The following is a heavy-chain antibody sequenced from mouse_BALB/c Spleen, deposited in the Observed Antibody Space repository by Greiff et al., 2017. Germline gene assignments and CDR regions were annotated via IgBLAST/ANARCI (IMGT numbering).Heavy chain of an antibody. J-gene: IGHJ4*01. CDR2: IRNKANGYTT. Sequence: EVMLVESGGGLVQPGGSLRLSCATSGFTFTDYYMSWVRQPPGKALEWLGFIRNKANGYTTEYSASVKGRFTISRDNSQSILYLQMNTLRAEDSATYYCARLGEYAMDYWGQGTSVTVSS. CDR1: GFTFTDYY. V-gene: IGHV7-3*02. D-gene: IGHD3-3*01. CDR3: ARLGEYAMDY.